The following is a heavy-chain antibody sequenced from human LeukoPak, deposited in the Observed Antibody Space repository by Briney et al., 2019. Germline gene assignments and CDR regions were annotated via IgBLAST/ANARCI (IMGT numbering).Heavy chain of an antibody. D-gene: IGHD3-22*01. J-gene: IGHJ4*02. Sequence: PGGSLRLSCAASGFTFSSYGMHWVRQAPGKGLEWLAVIWYDGSNKYYADSVKGRFTISRDNSKNTLYLQMNSLRAVDTAVYYCARESYDSSGYYYESDWGQGTLVTVSS. V-gene: IGHV3-33*01. CDR3: ARESYDSSGYYYESD. CDR1: GFTFSSYG. CDR2: IWYDGSNK.